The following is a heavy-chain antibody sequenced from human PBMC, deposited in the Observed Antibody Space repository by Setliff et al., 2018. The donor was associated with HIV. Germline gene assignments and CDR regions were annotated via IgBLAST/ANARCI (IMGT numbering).Heavy chain of an antibody. Sequence: SETLSLTCTVSGDSISSFYWSWIRQAPGKGLEWIGYIYYSGSSNYNPSLKSRVSISVGTSKKQVSLKLNSVTAADTAVYYCARCAYYNFWSGYYCDYWGQGTLVTVSS. J-gene: IGHJ4*02. CDR2: IYYSGSS. V-gene: IGHV4-59*12. CDR3: ARCAYYNFWSGYYCDY. CDR1: GDSISSFY. D-gene: IGHD3-3*01.